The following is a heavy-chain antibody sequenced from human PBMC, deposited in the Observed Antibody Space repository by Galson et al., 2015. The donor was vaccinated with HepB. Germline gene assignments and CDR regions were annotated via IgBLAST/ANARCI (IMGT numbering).Heavy chain of an antibody. CDR1: GFTFSRYV. D-gene: IGHD1-1*01. CDR2: ISYDGSNK. J-gene: IGHJ4*02. Sequence: SLRLSCAATGFTFSRYVMHWVRQAPGKGLEWVAVISYDGSNKYYADSVKGRFTISRDNSKNTLYLQMNSLRAEDTAVYYCARTYNWNDGHFDYWGQGTLVTVSS. V-gene: IGHV3-30*04. CDR3: ARTYNWNDGHFDY.